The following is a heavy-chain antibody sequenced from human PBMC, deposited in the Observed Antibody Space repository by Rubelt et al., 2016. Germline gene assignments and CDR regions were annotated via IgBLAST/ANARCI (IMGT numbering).Heavy chain of an antibody. V-gene: IGHV1-18*01. CDR1: GYTFTSYG. Sequence: QVQLVQSGAEVQKPGASVKVSCKASGYTFTSYGISWVRQAPGQGLEWMGWISAYNGNTNYAQKLHGRGTMTSDLSTGTAYMELRRRRSDGTAVYYCAGCYGSGSYGDWFDPWGQGTLVTVSS. CDR2: ISAYNGNT. CDR3: AGCYGSGSYGDWFDP. J-gene: IGHJ5*02. D-gene: IGHD3-10*01.